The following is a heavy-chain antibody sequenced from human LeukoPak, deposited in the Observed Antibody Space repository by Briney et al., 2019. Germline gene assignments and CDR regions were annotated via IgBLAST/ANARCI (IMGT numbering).Heavy chain of an antibody. CDR2: IIPILGIA. CDR3: ARDLIGGCSGGSCYSLWSDY. J-gene: IGHJ4*02. V-gene: IGHV1-69*04. Sequence: SVKVSCKASGGTFSSYAISWVRQAPGQGLEWMGRIIPILGIANYAQKFQGRVTITANKSTSTAYMELSSLRSEDTAVYYCARDLIGGCSGGSCYSLWSDYWGQGTLVTVSS. D-gene: IGHD2-15*01. CDR1: GGTFSSYA.